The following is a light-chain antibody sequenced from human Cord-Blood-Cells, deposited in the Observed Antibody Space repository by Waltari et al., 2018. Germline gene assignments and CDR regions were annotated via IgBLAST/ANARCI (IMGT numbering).Light chain of an antibody. Sequence: QSALTQPPSASGSPGQSVTISCTGTSSDVGGYNYVSWDQHHPGKAPKLMIYEVSKRPSGFPDRFSGSKSGNTDSLTVSGVQAEDEADYYCSSYAGSNNWVFGGGTKLTVL. V-gene: IGLV2-8*01. CDR1: SSDVGGYNY. J-gene: IGLJ3*02. CDR2: EVS. CDR3: SSYAGSNNWV.